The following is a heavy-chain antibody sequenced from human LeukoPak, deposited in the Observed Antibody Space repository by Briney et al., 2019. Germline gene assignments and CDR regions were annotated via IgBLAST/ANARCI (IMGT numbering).Heavy chain of an antibody. J-gene: IGHJ5*02. Sequence: ASVKVSCKASGYTFTGYYMHWVRQAPGQGLEWMGWINPNSGGTNYAQKFQGRVTMTRDTSISTAYMDLSRLASDDTAVYYCARGAQQWLVLRVWFDPWGQGTLVTVSS. V-gene: IGHV1-2*02. CDR3: ARGAQQWLVLRVWFDP. D-gene: IGHD6-19*01. CDR2: INPNSGGT. CDR1: GYTFTGYY.